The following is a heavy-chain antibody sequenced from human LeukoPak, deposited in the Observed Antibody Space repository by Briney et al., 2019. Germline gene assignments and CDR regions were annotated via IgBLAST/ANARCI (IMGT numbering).Heavy chain of an antibody. Sequence: PSQTLSLTCAVSGGSISSGSYYWSWIRQPPGKGLEWIGYIYYSGSTNYNPSLKSRVTISVDTSKNQFSLKLSSVTAADTAVYYCARGVYYYYYMDVWGKGTTVTVSS. V-gene: IGHV4-61*01. CDR3: ARGVYYYYYMDV. CDR2: IYYSGST. D-gene: IGHD3-16*01. J-gene: IGHJ6*03. CDR1: GGSISSGSYY.